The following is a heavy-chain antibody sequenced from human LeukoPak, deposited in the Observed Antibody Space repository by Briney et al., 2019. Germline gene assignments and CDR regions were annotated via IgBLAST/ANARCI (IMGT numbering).Heavy chain of an antibody. CDR1: GYTFTNYA. CDR3: ARAYQRLGELSLPDY. D-gene: IGHD3-16*02. Sequence: ASVKVSCKASGYTFTNYAMNWVRQAPGQGLEWMGWINPNTGNPTYAQGFTGRFVFSLDTSVSTTYLQISSLKAEDTALYYCARAYQRLGELSLPDYWGQGTLVTASS. J-gene: IGHJ4*02. CDR2: INPNTGNP. V-gene: IGHV7-4-1*02.